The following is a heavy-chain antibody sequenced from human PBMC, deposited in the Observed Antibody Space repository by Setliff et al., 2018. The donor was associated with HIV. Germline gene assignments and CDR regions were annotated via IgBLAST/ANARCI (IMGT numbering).Heavy chain of an antibody. CDR1: GGSISNYY. J-gene: IGHJ4*02. D-gene: IGHD6-19*01. CDR2: IDYSGSS. V-gene: IGHV4-39*02. CDR3: ARDPPSWQWLFDY. Sequence: SETLSLTCTASGGSISNYYWGWIRQPPGKELEWIGSIDYSGSSHYNPSLKSRVTISVDTSKSQFSLKLNSVTAADTAVYYCARDPPSWQWLFDYWGQGTLVTVSS.